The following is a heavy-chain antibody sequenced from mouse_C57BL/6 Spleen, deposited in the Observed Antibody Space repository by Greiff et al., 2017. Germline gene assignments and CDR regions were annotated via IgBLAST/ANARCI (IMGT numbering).Heavy chain of an antibody. CDR1: GYTFTSYW. J-gene: IGHJ1*03. CDR3: ARAAYYYGSSHWYFDV. CDR2: IDPSDSYT. D-gene: IGHD1-1*01. Sequence: VQLQQPGAELVKPGASVKLSCKASGYTFTSYWMQWVKQRPGQGLEWIGEIDPSDSYTNYNQKFKGKATLTVDTSSSTAYMQLSSLTSEDSAVYYCARAAYYYGSSHWYFDVWGTGTTVTVSS. V-gene: IGHV1-50*01.